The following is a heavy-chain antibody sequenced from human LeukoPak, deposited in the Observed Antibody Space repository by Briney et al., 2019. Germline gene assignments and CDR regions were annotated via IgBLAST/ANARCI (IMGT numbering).Heavy chain of an antibody. J-gene: IGHJ4*02. D-gene: IGHD1-26*01. CDR2: IYYSGST. Sequence: PSETLSLTCTVSGGSISSSSYYWGWIRQPPGKGLGWIGSIYYSGSTYYNPSLKSRVTISVDTSKNQFSLKLSSVTAADTAVYYCARQEVVGATGGDYWGQGTLVTVSS. CDR3: ARQEVVGATGGDY. V-gene: IGHV4-39*01. CDR1: GGSISSSSYY.